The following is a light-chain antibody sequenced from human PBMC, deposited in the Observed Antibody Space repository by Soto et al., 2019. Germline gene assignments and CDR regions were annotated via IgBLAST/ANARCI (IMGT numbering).Light chain of an antibody. Sequence: DIQMTQSPSSLSASVGDRVTITCRASQSISSYLNWYQQKPGKAPKLLIYAASSLQSGVPSRFSGSGSGTDFTLTISSLQPEDFATYYCQQSYSTPLRITFGGGTKVEIK. CDR2: AAS. V-gene: IGKV1-39*01. J-gene: IGKJ4*01. CDR3: QQSYSTPLRIT. CDR1: QSISSY.